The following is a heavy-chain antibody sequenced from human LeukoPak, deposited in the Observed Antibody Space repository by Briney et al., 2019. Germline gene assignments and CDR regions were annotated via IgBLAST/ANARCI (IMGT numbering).Heavy chain of an antibody. CDR3: ARRPFGVPFDP. J-gene: IGHJ5*02. CDR2: IYYSGTT. CDR1: GGSISSSTYY. Sequence: SETLSLTCTVSGGSISSSTYYWGWIRQPPGKGLEWIGSIYYSGTTYYNPSLKSRVTISVDTSKNQFSLKLSSVTAADTAVYYCARRPFGVPFDPWGQGTLVTVSS. D-gene: IGHD3-3*01. V-gene: IGHV4-39*07.